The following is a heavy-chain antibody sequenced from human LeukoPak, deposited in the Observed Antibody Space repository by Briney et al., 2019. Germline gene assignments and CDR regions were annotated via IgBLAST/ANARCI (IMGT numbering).Heavy chain of an antibody. Sequence: SETLSLTCTVSGGSISSYYWSWLRQPPGKGLEWIGYIYYSGSTNYNPSLKSRVTISVDTSKNQFSLKLSSVTAADTAVYYCARDKTRYSSGGNWFDPWGQGTLVTVSS. V-gene: IGHV4-59*01. J-gene: IGHJ5*02. CDR2: IYYSGST. CDR3: ARDKTRYSSGGNWFDP. CDR1: GGSISSYY. D-gene: IGHD6-19*01.